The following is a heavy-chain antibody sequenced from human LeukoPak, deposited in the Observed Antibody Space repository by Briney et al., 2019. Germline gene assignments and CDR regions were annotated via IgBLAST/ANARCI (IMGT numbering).Heavy chain of an antibody. CDR2: ICPDGTGI. J-gene: IGHJ4*02. CDR3: VRDFRSADY. CDR1: GFIFNFYC. Sequence: GGSLRLSCAASGFIFNFYCMHWVRHAPGKGPMWVSRICPDGTGISYADSVKARFTTSRDNAKNTVYLQMNSLREEDTAVYYCVRDFRSADYWGQGTLVTVSS. V-gene: IGHV3-74*01.